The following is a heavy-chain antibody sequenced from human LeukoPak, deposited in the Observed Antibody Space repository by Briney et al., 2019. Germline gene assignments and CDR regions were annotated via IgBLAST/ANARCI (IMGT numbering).Heavy chain of an antibody. CDR3: ARGPRFAYKYFDP. Sequence: GGSLRLSYAASGFTFSSYWMYWVRQAPEKGLVYVSRINGDGSSTSYADSVKGRFTISRDNAKNTLFLQMNSLRAEDTAVYYCARGPRFAYKYFDPWGQGTLVTVSS. D-gene: IGHD5-24*01. J-gene: IGHJ5*02. V-gene: IGHV3-74*01. CDR1: GFTFSSYW. CDR2: INGDGSST.